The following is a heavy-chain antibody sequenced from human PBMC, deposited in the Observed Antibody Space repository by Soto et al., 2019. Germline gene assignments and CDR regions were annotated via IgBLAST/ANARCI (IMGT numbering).Heavy chain of an antibody. CDR1: GYTFSSYT. Sequence: QVRLVQSGAEVKKPGSSVKVSCKASGYTFSSYTINWVRQAPGQGLELMGGIIPVFNSATYAQKFQGRVTITADECTSTAYLELRSLRSEDTAVYYCARIGDGNQRPFDYWGQGTLVTVSS. CDR2: IIPVFNSA. CDR3: ARIGDGNQRPFDY. D-gene: IGHD6-25*01. J-gene: IGHJ4*02. V-gene: IGHV1-69*01.